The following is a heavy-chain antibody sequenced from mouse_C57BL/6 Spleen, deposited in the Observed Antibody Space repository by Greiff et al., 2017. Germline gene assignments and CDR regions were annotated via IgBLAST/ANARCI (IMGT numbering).Heavy chain of an antibody. V-gene: IGHV1-39*01. CDR2: INPKYGTT. CDR3: ARSRVLGRDGYFDV. Sequence: EVKLVESGPELVKPGASVKISCKASGYSFTDYNMNWVQQSNGKSLEWIGVINPKYGTTSYNQKFKGKATLTVDQSSSTAYMQLNCLTSEDSAVYYCARSRVLGRDGYFDVWGTGTTVTVAS. CDR1: GYSFTDYN. D-gene: IGHD4-1*01. J-gene: IGHJ1*03.